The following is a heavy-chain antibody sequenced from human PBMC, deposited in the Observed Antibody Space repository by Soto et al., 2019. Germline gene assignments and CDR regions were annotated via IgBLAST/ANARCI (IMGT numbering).Heavy chain of an antibody. CDR1: GFTFSSYA. CDR2: ISGSGGST. D-gene: IGHD3-3*01. V-gene: IGHV3-23*01. J-gene: IGHJ3*02. CDR3: AKDPRVFWSGSDAFDI. Sequence: HPGGSLRLSCAASGFTFSSYAMSWVRQAPGKGLEWVSAISGSGGSTYYADSVKGRFTISRDNSKNTLYLQMSSLRAEDTAVYYCAKDPRVFWSGSDAFDIWGQGTMVTVSS.